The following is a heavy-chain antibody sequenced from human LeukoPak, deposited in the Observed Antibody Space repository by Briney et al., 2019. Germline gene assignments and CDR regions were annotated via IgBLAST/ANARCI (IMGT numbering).Heavy chain of an antibody. CDR2: IYYSGST. CDR3: ARVHDGSGSNDY. Sequence: SQTLSLTCTVSGGSISSADYYWSWIRQHPGKGLEWIGYIYYSGSTYYSSSFKSRVTISLNTSKNQFSLKLSSVTAADTAMYYCARVHDGSGSNDYWGQGTLVTVSS. D-gene: IGHD3-10*01. CDR1: GGSISSADYY. V-gene: IGHV4-31*03. J-gene: IGHJ4*02.